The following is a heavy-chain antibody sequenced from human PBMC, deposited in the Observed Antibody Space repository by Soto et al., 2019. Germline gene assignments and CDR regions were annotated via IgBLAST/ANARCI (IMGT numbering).Heavy chain of an antibody. CDR1: GGAISGYY. D-gene: IGHD4-17*01. J-gene: IGHJ4*02. Sequence: SETLSLTCTVTGGAISGYYWGWIRQPPGKGLEWIGGIYYSGRSYYNPSLKSRVTMSVDTSKNQFSLTLNSVTAADAAVYYCARQRTTVVTQAYFDHWGQGTLVTVSS. V-gene: IGHV4-39*01. CDR3: ARQRTTVVTQAYFDH. CDR2: IYYSGRS.